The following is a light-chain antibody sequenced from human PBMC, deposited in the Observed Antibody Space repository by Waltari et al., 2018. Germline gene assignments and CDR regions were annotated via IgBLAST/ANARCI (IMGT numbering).Light chain of an antibody. CDR1: SSNIGAGYD. CDR3: QSFDSGLRVFLV. Sequence: QSVLTQPPSVSGAPGQRVTISCTGSSSNIGAGYDVHWYQQLPGRAPKLLIYKNVNRPAGAPDRFPCSTSGTSASLAISRLQTDDEAMYYCQSFDSGLRVFLVFGGGTKLGVL. J-gene: IGLJ2*01. V-gene: IGLV1-40*01. CDR2: KNV.